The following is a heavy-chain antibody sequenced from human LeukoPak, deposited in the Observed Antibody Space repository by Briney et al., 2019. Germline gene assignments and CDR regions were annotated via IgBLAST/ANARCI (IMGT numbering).Heavy chain of an antibody. Sequence: GGSLRLSCAASGFTFTTNAMSWVRQAPGKGLEWVSAISGRTGGTYYADSVKGRFTVSRDNSKNTLYLQMNSLRAEDTAVYYCAKGAYYHGSGRYFDYWGQGTLVTVSS. CDR2: ISGRTGGT. CDR3: AKGAYYHGSGRYFDY. D-gene: IGHD3-10*01. CDR1: GFTFTTNA. J-gene: IGHJ4*02. V-gene: IGHV3-23*01.